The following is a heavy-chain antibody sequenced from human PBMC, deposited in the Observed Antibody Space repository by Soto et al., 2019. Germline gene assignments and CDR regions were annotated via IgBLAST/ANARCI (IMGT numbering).Heavy chain of an antibody. Sequence: ASVKVSCKASGYTLTSYYMHWVRQAPGQGLEWMGIINPSGGSTSYAQKFQGRVTMTRDTSRSTVYMELSSLRSEDTAVYYCGRDLILFFYDTRWHYRCFELSGQGTLVTVFS. CDR1: GYTLTSYY. CDR2: INPSGGST. J-gene: IGHJ5*02. D-gene: IGHD1-7*01. CDR3: GRDLILFFYDTRWHYRCFEL. V-gene: IGHV1-46*03.